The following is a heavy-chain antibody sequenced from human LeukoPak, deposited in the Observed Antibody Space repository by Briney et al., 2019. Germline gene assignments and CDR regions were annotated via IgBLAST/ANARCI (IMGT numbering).Heavy chain of an antibody. CDR1: GYTFTTSW. D-gene: IGHD2-15*01. CDR2: VYPGNSDT. V-gene: IGHV5-51*01. Sequence: GESLKISCEGSGYTFTTSWIGWVRQMPGKGLEWMGIVYPGNSDTRYSPSFQSQVTISADKSISTAYLQWSSLKASDTAMYYCARLNRGIVVVVAAVFDYWGQGTLVTVSS. J-gene: IGHJ4*02. CDR3: ARLNRGIVVVVAAVFDY.